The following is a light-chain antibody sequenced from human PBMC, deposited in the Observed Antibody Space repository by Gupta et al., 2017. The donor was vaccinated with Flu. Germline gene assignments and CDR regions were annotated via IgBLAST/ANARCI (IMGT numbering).Light chain of an antibody. Sequence: DIQMTQSPSSVSASVGDIVTITCRASQGVGTWLAWYQQKPGKAPKRLIYDASTLQSGVPSRFSGSGSGTDVSPTNTGLQPEEVATDYCQQADNFPRTFGQGTKVEVK. V-gene: IGKV1-12*01. CDR2: DAS. CDR1: QGVGTW. J-gene: IGKJ1*01. CDR3: QQADNFPRT.